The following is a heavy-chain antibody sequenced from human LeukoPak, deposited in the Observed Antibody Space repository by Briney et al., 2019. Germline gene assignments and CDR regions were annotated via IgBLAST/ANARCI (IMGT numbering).Heavy chain of an antibody. CDR2: MSFNVNTK. V-gene: IGHV3-48*04. Sequence: GGSLRLSCAASGFTFSDYSMNWVRQAPGKGLERVSYMSFNVNTKFYGDSVKGRFTISRDNAKNALYLHMDSLRAEDTAVYYCARGAYSSGWAYFDHWGQGTLVTVSS. CDR1: GFTFSDYS. J-gene: IGHJ4*02. CDR3: ARGAYSSGWAYFDH. D-gene: IGHD6-19*01.